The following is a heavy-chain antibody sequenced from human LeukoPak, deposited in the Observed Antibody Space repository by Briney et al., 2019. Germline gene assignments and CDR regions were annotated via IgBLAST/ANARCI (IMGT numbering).Heavy chain of an antibody. D-gene: IGHD3-22*01. Sequence: ASVKVSCKASGYTFTSYYMHWVRQAPGQGPEWMGIINPSGGSTSYAQKFQGRVTMTRDTSTSTVYMELSSLRSEDTAVYYCARDRIKDYYDSSGYYYAVGYWGQGTLVTVSS. J-gene: IGHJ4*02. V-gene: IGHV1-46*01. CDR1: GYTFTSYY. CDR2: INPSGGST. CDR3: ARDRIKDYYDSSGYYYAVGY.